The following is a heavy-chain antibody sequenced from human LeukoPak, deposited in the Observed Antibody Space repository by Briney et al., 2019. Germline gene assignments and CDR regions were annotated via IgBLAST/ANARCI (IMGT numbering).Heavy chain of an antibody. D-gene: IGHD1-26*01. Sequence: GKSLRLSCAASGFTFSSYTMHWVRQAPGKGLEWVAVISYDGSNKYYADSVKGRFTISRDNSKNTLYLQMNSLRAEDTALYYCATQKLWEGWEPRGYAFDIWGQGTRVTVFS. CDR3: ATQKLWEGWEPRGYAFDI. CDR2: ISYDGSNK. J-gene: IGHJ3*02. V-gene: IGHV3-30-3*01. CDR1: GFTFSSYT.